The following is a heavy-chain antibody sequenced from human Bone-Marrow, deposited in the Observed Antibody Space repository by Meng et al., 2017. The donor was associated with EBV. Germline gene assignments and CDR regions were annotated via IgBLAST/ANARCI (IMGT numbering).Heavy chain of an antibody. J-gene: IGHJ4*02. V-gene: IGHV1-18*01. CDR3: ARNPRSEYSGYDY. CDR2: ITAYNGLT. CDR1: GYTFTSYG. Sequence: QVRLGQAGAEVKKPGAYVKFSCKAFGYTFTSYGVTWVRQAPGQGLEWMGWITAYNGLTRYEQKFQGRVMLTTDTSTTTAYMELRSLTFDNTAVYYCARNPRSEYSGYDYWGQGTLVTVSS. D-gene: IGHD5-12*01.